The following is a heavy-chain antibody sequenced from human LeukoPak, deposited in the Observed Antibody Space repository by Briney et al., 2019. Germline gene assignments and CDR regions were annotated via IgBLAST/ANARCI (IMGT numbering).Heavy chain of an antibody. J-gene: IGHJ4*02. D-gene: IGHD3-10*01. Sequence: SQTLSLTCTVSGGSISSGIYYWSWIRQPAGKGLEWIGHIYSSERINYNPSLKSRVTISVDTSKNQFSLKLSSVTAADTAVYYCARDSDYYGSGSRFDYWGQGTLVTVSS. CDR1: GGSISSGIYY. CDR2: IYSSERI. CDR3: ARDSDYYGSGSRFDY. V-gene: IGHV4-61*09.